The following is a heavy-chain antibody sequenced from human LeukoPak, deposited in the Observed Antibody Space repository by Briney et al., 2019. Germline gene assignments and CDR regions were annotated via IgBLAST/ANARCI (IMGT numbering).Heavy chain of an antibody. V-gene: IGHV1-69*05. CDR3: ARERGSGDSYYYYYMDV. D-gene: IGHD3-10*01. Sequence: SVKVSCKASGGTFSSYAISWVRQAPGQGLEWMGRIIPIFGTANYAQKFQGRVTITTDEFTSTAYMELSSLRSEDTAVYYCARERGSGDSYYYYYMDVWGKGTTVTVSS. J-gene: IGHJ6*03. CDR1: GGTFSSYA. CDR2: IIPIFGTA.